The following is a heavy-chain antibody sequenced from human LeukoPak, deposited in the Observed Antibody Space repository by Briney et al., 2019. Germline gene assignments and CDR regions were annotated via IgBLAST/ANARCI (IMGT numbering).Heavy chain of an antibody. CDR1: GGSISNGGYS. CDR3: ARSSPYGSGSYYHYYFDY. V-gene: IGHV4-30-2*01. J-gene: IGHJ4*02. Sequence: SETLSLTCAVSGGSISNGGYSWSWIRQPPGKGLEWIGYIYHSGSTYYNPSLKSRVAISVDRSKNQFSLKLSSVTAADTAVYYCARSSPYGSGSYYHYYFDYWGQGTLVTVSS. D-gene: IGHD3-10*01. CDR2: IYHSGST.